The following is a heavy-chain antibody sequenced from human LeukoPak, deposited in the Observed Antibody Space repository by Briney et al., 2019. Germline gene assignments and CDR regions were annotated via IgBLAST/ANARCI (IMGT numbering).Heavy chain of an antibody. CDR3: TTDPVVSHFDY. CDR1: GFTFSNAW. V-gene: IGHV3-15*01. J-gene: IGHJ4*02. CDR2: IKSKTDGGTT. D-gene: IGHD4-23*01. Sequence: GGSPRLSCAASGFTFSNAWMSWVRQAPGKGLEWVGRIKSKTDGGTTDYAAPVKGRFTIPRDDSKNTLYPQMNSRKTEDTAVYYCTTDPVVSHFDYWGQGNLVTVSS.